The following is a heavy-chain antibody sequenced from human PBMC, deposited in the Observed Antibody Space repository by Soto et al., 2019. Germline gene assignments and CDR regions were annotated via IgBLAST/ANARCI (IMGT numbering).Heavy chain of an antibody. J-gene: IGHJ5*02. CDR2: ISYDGSNK. V-gene: IGHV3-30*18. D-gene: IGHD6-19*01. CDR3: AKDGDSSGWADKWFDP. CDR1: GFTFSSYG. Sequence: QVQLVESGGGVVQPGRSLRLSCAASGFTFSSYGMHWVRQAPGKGLEWVAVISYDGSNKYYADSVKGRFTISRDNSKNTLYLQMNSLRAEDTAVYYCAKDGDSSGWADKWFDPWGQGTLVTVSS.